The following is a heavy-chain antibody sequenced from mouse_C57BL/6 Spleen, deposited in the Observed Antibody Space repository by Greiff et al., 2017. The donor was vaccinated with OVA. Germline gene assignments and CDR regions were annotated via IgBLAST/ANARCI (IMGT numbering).Heavy chain of an antibody. V-gene: IGHV1-22*01. D-gene: IGHD1-1*01. Sequence: VQLQQSGPELVKPGASVKMSCKASGYTFTDYNMHWVKQSHGKSLEWIGYINPNNGGTSYNQKFKGKATLTVNKSSSTAYMELRSLTSEDSAVYYCVPLYYGSSYAYFDVWGTGTTVTVSS. CDR1: GYTFTDYN. J-gene: IGHJ1*03. CDR2: INPNNGGT. CDR3: VPLYYGSSYAYFDV.